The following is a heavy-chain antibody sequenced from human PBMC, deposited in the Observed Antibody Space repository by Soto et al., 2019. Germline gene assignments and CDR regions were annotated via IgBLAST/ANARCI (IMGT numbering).Heavy chain of an antibody. CDR3: VRSRYCSSTSCFTLGDYFDS. D-gene: IGHD2-2*01. CDR1: GDSISSGDYY. J-gene: IGHJ4*02. V-gene: IGHV4-30-4*01. CDR2: IYYSGST. Sequence: QVQLQESGPRLVKPSQTLSLTCTVSGDSISSGDYYWSWIRQSPGKGLEWIGHIYYSGSTYYNPALKSRVTISVDTSKNQFSLKLSSVTAADTAVYHCVRSRYCSSTSCFTLGDYFDSWGQGTLVTVSS.